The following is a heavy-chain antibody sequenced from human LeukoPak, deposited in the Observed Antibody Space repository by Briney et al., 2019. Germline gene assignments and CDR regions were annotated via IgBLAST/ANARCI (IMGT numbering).Heavy chain of an antibody. CDR2: IWYDGSNK. D-gene: IGHD3-10*01. J-gene: IGHJ6*02. CDR1: GFTFSSYG. V-gene: IGHV3-33*01. Sequence: PGRSLRLSCAASGFTFSSYGMHWVRQAPGKGLEWVAVIWYDGSNKYYADSVKGRFTISRDNSKNTLYLQMNSLRAEDTAVYYCARANGGSGSYYDYYYGMDVWGQGTTVTVSS. CDR3: ARANGGSGSYYDYYYGMDV.